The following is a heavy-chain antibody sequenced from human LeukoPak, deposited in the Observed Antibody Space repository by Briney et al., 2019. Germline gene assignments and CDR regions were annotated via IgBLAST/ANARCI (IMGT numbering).Heavy chain of an antibody. Sequence: PGGSLRPSCAASGFTFSTYWMHWVRQAPGKGLVWISRINRDGNGITYADSVKGRFTISRDNAKSILYLQMNSLRAEDTAVYYCAKHRAYYDDDSGNFQYYFDYWGQGTLVTVSS. CDR1: GFTFSTYW. V-gene: IGHV3-74*01. J-gene: IGHJ4*02. CDR3: AKHRAYYDDDSGNFQYYFDY. D-gene: IGHD3-16*01. CDR2: INRDGNGI.